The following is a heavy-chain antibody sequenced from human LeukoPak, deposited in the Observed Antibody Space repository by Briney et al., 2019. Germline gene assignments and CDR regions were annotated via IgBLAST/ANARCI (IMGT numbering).Heavy chain of an antibody. CDR3: ARETVPDYYFDY. Sequence: GGSLRLSCAASGFTFSIYAMNWVRQAPGKGLVWVSRINTDGSSTSYADSVKGRFAISRDNAKNTLYLQMNSLRAEDTAVYYCARETVPDYYFDYWGQGTLVTVSS. J-gene: IGHJ4*02. CDR2: INTDGSST. CDR1: GFTFSIYA. D-gene: IGHD2-2*01. V-gene: IGHV3-74*01.